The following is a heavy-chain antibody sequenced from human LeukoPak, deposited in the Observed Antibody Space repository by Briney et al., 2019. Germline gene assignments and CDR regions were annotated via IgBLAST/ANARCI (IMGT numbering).Heavy chain of an antibody. D-gene: IGHD3-10*01. V-gene: IGHV5-51*01. Sequence: IPGGSLRLSCKGSGYSSGYKFTNYWIGWVRQMPGKGLEWMGIIYPGDSETRYSPSFQGQVTISADKSINPAYLHWSSLKASDTAVYYCASTFYYGSGSYYPFDYWGQGTLVTVSS. J-gene: IGHJ4*02. CDR3: ASTFYYGSGSYYPFDY. CDR1: GYKFTNYW. CDR2: IYPGDSET.